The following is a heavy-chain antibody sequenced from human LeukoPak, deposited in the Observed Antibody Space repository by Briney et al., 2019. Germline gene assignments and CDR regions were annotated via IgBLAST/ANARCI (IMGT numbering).Heavy chain of an antibody. J-gene: IGHJ1*01. CDR3: ARRRYYDSTGYFE. CDR2: VYYTGRT. Sequence: PSETLSLTCTVSGDFTSSSSYYWGWIRQPPGKGLEWIGDVYYTGRTYYNPSLKSRAFISIDTSKNYFSLNLNFVTAADTAVYYCARRRYYDSTGYFEWGRGSLVTVSS. D-gene: IGHD3-22*01. CDR1: GDFTSSSSYY. V-gene: IGHV4-39*02.